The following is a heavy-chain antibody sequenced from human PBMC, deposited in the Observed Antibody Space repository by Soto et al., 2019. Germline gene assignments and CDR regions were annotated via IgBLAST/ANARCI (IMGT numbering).Heavy chain of an antibody. V-gene: IGHV1-69*06. CDR3: AVGFGDYVRAYYYGMDV. J-gene: IGHJ6*02. CDR1: GGTFSSYA. CDR2: IIPIFGTA. D-gene: IGHD4-17*01. Sequence: QVQLVQSGAEVKKPGSSVKVSCKASGGTFSSYAISWVRQAPGQGREWMGGIIPIFGTANYAQKFQGRVTITADKSTSTAYMEMSSLRAEDTAVYYCAVGFGDYVRAYYYGMDVWGQGTTVTVSS.